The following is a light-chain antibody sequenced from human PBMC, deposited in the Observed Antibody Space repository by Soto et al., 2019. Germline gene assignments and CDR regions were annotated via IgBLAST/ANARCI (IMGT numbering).Light chain of an antibody. CDR1: RSISDW. J-gene: IGKJ1*01. Sequence: DIQMTQSPSTLSASIGDRVTITCRASRSISDWLAWYQQKPGKAPELLIFDASSLKSGVPSRFGGSGSGTEFTLTISRLQPDDVATYHCLQYSSHSWTFGQGTKVDIK. CDR3: LQYSSHSWT. CDR2: DAS. V-gene: IGKV1-5*01.